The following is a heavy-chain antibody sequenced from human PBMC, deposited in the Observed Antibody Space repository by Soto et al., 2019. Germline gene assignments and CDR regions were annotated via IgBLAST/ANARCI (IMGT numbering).Heavy chain of an antibody. D-gene: IGHD4-4*01. Sequence: GSLRLSCTASGFTFGDYAMSWVRQAPGKGLEWVGFIRSKAYGGTTEYAASVKGRFTISRDDSKSIAYLQMNSLKTEDTAVYYCTRDMTLLWVTTSLWFDPWGQGTLVTVSS. CDR2: IRSKAYGGTT. V-gene: IGHV3-49*04. J-gene: IGHJ5*02. CDR1: GFTFGDYA. CDR3: TRDMTLLWVTTSLWFDP.